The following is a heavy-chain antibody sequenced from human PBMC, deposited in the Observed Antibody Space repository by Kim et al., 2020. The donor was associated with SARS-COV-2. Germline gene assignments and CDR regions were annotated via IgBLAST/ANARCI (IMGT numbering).Heavy chain of an antibody. CDR3: AKDLVNYGSGKTTDY. J-gene: IGHJ4*02. Sequence: GGSLRLSCAASGFTFSSYGMHWVRQAPGKGLEWVAVISYDGSNKYYADSVKGRFTISRDNSKNTLYLQMNSLRAEDTAVYYCAKDLVNYGSGKTTDYWGQGTLVTVSS. D-gene: IGHD3-10*01. CDR2: ISYDGSNK. V-gene: IGHV3-30*18. CDR1: GFTFSSYG.